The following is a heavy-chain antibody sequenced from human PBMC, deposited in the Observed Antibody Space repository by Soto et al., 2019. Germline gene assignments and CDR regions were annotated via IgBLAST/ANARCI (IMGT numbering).Heavy chain of an antibody. V-gene: IGHV3-15*01. CDR3: TTARFHSYASSGYYYY. D-gene: IGHD3-22*01. CDR1: GFTFSNAW. Sequence: GGSLRLSCAASGFTFSNAWMSWVRQAPGKGLEWVGRIKSKTDGGTTDYAAPVKGRFTISRDDSKNTLYLQMNSLKTEDTAAYYCTTARFHSYASSGYYYYWGQGTLVTVSS. CDR2: IKSKTDGGTT. J-gene: IGHJ4*02.